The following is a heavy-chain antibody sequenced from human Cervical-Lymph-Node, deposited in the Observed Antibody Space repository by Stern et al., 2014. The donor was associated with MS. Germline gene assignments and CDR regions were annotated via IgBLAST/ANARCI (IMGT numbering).Heavy chain of an antibody. CDR3: ARASLTSGYYYSHLAY. CDR1: GGTFSNYA. Sequence: VQLVESGAEVKKPGSSVKVSCTASGGTFSNYATSWVRQVPGQGLEWVGGIIPIFDIVHYAQKFQGRVTIAADESTSTAYMEMNSLTHGDTAVYYCARASLTSGYYYSHLAYWGQGTLVTVSS. V-gene: IGHV1-69*01. J-gene: IGHJ4*02. CDR2: IIPIFDIV. D-gene: IGHD3-22*01.